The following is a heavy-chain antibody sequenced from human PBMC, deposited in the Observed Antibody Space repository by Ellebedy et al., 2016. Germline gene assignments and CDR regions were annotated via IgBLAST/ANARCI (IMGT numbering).Heavy chain of an antibody. CDR2: IHHGGGI. J-gene: IGHJ6*02. CDR3: ATDYGLATGYSSGAGMDV. Sequence: SETLSLTXTVSGDTIRRGSYYWTWVRQPPGGGLEWIGNIHHGGGIGYNPSLKSRVTISIDSPNDQFSLKLRSVTAADTAVYYCATDYGLATGYSSGAGMDVWGQGTTVSVSS. D-gene: IGHD3-9*01. CDR1: GDTIRRGSYY. V-gene: IGHV4-30-4*01.